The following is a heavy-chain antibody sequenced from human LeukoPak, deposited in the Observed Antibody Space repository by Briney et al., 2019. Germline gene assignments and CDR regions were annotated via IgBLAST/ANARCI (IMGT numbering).Heavy chain of an antibody. Sequence: PGGSLRLSCAASGFTFSSYSMNWVRQAPGKGLEWVSSITTGTNYIYYGDSVKGRFTISRDNAKNSLYLEMNSLRAEDTAVYYCARDFGYCSSTGPPQCYYYGMGVWGQGTTVTVSS. CDR2: ITTGTNYI. V-gene: IGHV3-21*01. D-gene: IGHD2-2*01. J-gene: IGHJ6*02. CDR3: ARDFGYCSSTGPPQCYYYGMGV. CDR1: GFTFSSYS.